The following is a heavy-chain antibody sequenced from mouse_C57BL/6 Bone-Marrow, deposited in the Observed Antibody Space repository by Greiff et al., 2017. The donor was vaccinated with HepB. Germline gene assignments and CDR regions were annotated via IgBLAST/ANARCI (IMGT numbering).Heavy chain of an antibody. CDR1: GFNIKNTY. CDR3: ARDPYDGRGDY. J-gene: IGHJ4*01. CDR2: IDPANGNT. Sequence: VQLQQSVAELVRPGASVKLSCTASGFNIKNTYMHWVQQRPEQGLEWIGRIDPANGNTKYAPKFQGKTTITADTSSNPAYLQLSSLTSEDTAIYYGARDPYDGRGDYWGQGTSVTVSS. V-gene: IGHV14-3*01. D-gene: IGHD2-3*01.